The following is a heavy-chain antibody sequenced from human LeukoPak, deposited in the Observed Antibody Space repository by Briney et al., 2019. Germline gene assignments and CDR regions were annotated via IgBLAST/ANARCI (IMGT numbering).Heavy chain of an antibody. J-gene: IGHJ6*02. CDR3: ARGGGLDV. CDR1: GFTFNSYW. D-gene: IGHD3-16*01. CDR2: INHNGNVN. V-gene: IGHV3-7*03. Sequence: PGGSLRLSCAASGFTFNSYWMNWARQAPGKGLEWVANINHNGNVNYYVDSVKGRFTISRDNAKNSLYLQMSNLRAEDTAVYFCARGGGLDVWGQGATVTVSS.